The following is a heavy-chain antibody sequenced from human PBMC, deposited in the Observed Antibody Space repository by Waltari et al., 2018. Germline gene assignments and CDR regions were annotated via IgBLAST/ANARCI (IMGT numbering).Heavy chain of an antibody. CDR3: AREVVPAATIVVNWFDP. J-gene: IGHJ5*02. V-gene: IGHV7-4-1*02. CDR1: GYSFTSYA. D-gene: IGHD2-2*01. CDR2: INTNSGNP. Sequence: QVELVQSGPELKKPGASVKVSCRASGYSFTSYAINWVRQAPGRGFELMGWINTNSGNPTYVQGFTGRFVFSLDTSVSTAFLQINSLEAEDTAVYYCAREVVPAATIVVNWFDPWGQGTQVTVSS.